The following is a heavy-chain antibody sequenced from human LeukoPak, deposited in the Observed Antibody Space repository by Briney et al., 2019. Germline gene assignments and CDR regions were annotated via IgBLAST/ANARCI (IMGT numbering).Heavy chain of an antibody. D-gene: IGHD6-19*01. CDR3: ARDGPPIAVAGSFDY. Sequence: QSGGSLRLSCAASGFTFSSYWMSWVRQAPGKGLEWVANIKQDGSEKYYVDSVKGRFTISRDNAKNSLYLQMNSLRAEDTAVYYCARDGPPIAVAGSFDYWGQGTLVTVSS. V-gene: IGHV3-7*04. CDR2: IKQDGSEK. CDR1: GFTFSSYW. J-gene: IGHJ4*02.